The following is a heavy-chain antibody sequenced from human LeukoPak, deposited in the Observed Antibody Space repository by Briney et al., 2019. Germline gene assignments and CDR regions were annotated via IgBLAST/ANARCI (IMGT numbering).Heavy chain of an antibody. CDR3: ASDPERENGSESPWDV. Sequence: ASVKVSCKASGYTFTSDYMHWVRQVPGQGREWMGIINPSGGSTSYAQKFQGRVTMTRDMSTSTVYMELSSLRSEDTAVYYCASDPERENGSESPWDVWGKGTTVTVSS. CDR1: GYTFTSDY. D-gene: IGHD3-10*01. V-gene: IGHV1-46*01. CDR2: INPSGGST. J-gene: IGHJ6*04.